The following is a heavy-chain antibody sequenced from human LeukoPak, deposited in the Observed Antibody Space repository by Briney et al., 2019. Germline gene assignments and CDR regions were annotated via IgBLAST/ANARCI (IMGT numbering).Heavy chain of an antibody. D-gene: IGHD5-18*01. CDR1: GGSISSYY. J-gene: IGHJ4*02. Sequence: SETLSLTCTVSGGSISSYYWSWIRQPPGKGLEWIGYIYYSGSTNYNPSLKSRVTISVDTSKNQFSLKLSSVTAADTAVYYCARVSYGYVVDYWGQGTLVTVSS. CDR2: IYYSGST. V-gene: IGHV4-59*01. CDR3: ARVSYGYVVDY.